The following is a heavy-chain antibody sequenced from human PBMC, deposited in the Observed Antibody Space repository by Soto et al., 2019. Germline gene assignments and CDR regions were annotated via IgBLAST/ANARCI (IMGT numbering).Heavy chain of an antibody. V-gene: IGHV1-2*04. CDR3: ARTLLLRYFDRDYYYYGMDV. Sequence: ASVKVSCKASGYTSTGYYMHWVRQAPGQGLEWMGWINPNSGGTNYAQKFQGWVTMTRDTSISTAYMELSRLRSDDTAVYYCARTLLLRYFDRDYYYYGMDVWGQGTTVTVSS. D-gene: IGHD3-9*01. CDR2: INPNSGGT. J-gene: IGHJ6*02. CDR1: GYTSTGYY.